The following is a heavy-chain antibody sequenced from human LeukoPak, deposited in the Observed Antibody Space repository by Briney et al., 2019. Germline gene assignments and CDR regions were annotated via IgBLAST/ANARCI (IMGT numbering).Heavy chain of an antibody. D-gene: IGHD3-9*01. J-gene: IGHJ4*02. CDR2: IKQDGSEK. CDR3: ARGWSYYDI. V-gene: IGHV3-7*03. CDR1: GFTFSDYW. Sequence: GGSLRLSCSASGFTFSDYWMTWVRQAPGKGLEWVANIKQDGSEKYYVDSVKDRFTISRDNAKNSLYLQMTSLRADDTAVYFCARGWSYYDIWGQGTLVTVSS.